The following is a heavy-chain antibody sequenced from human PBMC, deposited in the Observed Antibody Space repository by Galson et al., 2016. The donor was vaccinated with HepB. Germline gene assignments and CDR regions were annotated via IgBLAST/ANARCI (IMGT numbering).Heavy chain of an antibody. CDR2: IYSADSDA. D-gene: IGHD2-15*01. CDR3: ARPGGSNCYSFGGCDV. CDR1: GYTFTNYW. Sequence: QSGAEVKKPGESLKISCKGSGYTFTNYWIGWVRQMPGKGLEWMGIIYSADSDARYSPSFQGQVTISADKSTNTAYLQWSSLKASDTAVYYCARPGGSNCYSFGGCDVGGEGKMVTVSS. V-gene: IGHV5-51*03. J-gene: IGHJ3*01.